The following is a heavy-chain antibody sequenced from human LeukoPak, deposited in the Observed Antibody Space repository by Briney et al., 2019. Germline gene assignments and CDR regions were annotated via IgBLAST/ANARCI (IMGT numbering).Heavy chain of an antibody. D-gene: IGHD1-1*01. J-gene: IGHJ4*02. Sequence: GGSLRLSCAASGFTFSSYGMHWVRQAPGKGLEWVAFIRYDGSNKYYTDSVKCRFTISRDNSKNTLYLQMNSLRAEDTAVYYCAKDKDPWKGTSISDFDYWGQGTLVTVSS. CDR2: IRYDGSNK. V-gene: IGHV3-30*02. CDR3: AKDKDPWKGTSISDFDY. CDR1: GFTFSSYG.